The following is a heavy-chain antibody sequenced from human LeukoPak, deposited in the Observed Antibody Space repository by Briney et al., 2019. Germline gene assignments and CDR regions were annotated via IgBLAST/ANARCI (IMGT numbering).Heavy chain of an antibody. V-gene: IGHV3-30*18. CDR2: ISYDGSNK. J-gene: IGHJ4*02. CDR1: GCPFSSYG. Sequence: GSLRLSCAASGCPFSSYGMHWVRQAPGKGLEWVAVISYDGSNKYYADSVKGRFTISRDNSKNTLYLQMNSPRAEDTAVYYCAKVMTYYYDSSGSRYYFDYWGQGTLVTVSA. CDR3: AKVMTYYYDSSGSRYYFDY. D-gene: IGHD3-22*01.